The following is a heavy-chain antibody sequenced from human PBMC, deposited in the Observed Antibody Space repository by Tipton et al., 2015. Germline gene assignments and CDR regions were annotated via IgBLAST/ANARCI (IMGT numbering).Heavy chain of an antibody. CDR2: ISHSGNT. CDR1: GGSFSDYY. Sequence: TLSLTCTVSGGSFSDYYWGWIRQPPGKGLEWIGSISHSGNTYYNPSLKSQVTMSRDTSKNQFSLKLTSVTAADTAVYYCACQDYDSLTRDYQTVDYWGQGTLVTVSS. J-gene: IGHJ4*02. V-gene: IGHV4-59*04. CDR3: ACQDYDSLTRDYQTVDY. D-gene: IGHD3-9*01.